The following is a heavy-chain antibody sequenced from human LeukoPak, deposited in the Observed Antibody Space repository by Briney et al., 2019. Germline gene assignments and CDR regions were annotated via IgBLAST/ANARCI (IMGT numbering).Heavy chain of an antibody. J-gene: IGHJ4*02. CDR3: ARGRAYYDSTGYYY. D-gene: IGHD3-22*01. Sequence: PETLSLTCTVSGGSISSYYWSWIRQPPGKGLEWIGYIYYSGSTNYNPSLKSRVTISLDTSKNQFSLKLSSVTAADTAVYYCARGRAYYDSTGYYYWGQGTLVTVSS. V-gene: IGHV4-59*01. CDR1: GGSISSYY. CDR2: IYYSGST.